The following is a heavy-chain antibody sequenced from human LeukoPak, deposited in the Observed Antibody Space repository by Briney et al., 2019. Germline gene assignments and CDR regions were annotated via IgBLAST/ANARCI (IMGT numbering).Heavy chain of an antibody. D-gene: IGHD1-26*01. CDR2: ISGSGGGT. CDR3: AKDLGRYRNNYFDY. V-gene: IGHV3-23*01. J-gene: IGHJ4*02. CDR1: GFTFSSYA. Sequence: GGSLRLSCAASGFTFSSYAMSWVRQAPGKGLEWVSAISGSGGGTYYADSVKGRFTISRDDSKNTLYLQINSLRAEDTAVYYCAKDLGRYRNNYFDYWGQGTLVTVSS.